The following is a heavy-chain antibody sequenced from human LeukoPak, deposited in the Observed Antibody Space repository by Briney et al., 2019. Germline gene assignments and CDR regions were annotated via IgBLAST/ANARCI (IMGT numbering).Heavy chain of an antibody. J-gene: IGHJ4*02. V-gene: IGHV4-39*01. CDR2: IYYSGST. CDR3: ARRAPAHSGYYSPFDY. CDR1: GGSISSSSYY. Sequence: SETLSLTCTVSGGSISSSSYYWGWIRQPPGKGLEWIGSIYYSGSTYYNPSLKSRVTISVDTSKNQFSLKLSSVTAADTAVYYCARRAPAHSGYYSPFDYWGQGTLVTVSS. D-gene: IGHD3-22*01.